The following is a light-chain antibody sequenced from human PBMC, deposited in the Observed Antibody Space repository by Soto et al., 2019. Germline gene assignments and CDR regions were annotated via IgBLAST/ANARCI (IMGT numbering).Light chain of an antibody. Sequence: QSALTQPRSVSGSPGQSVTISCTGTNNDIGGYNYVSWYQQLPGKAPKLMIYAVTQRPSGVPDRFSGSKSGNTASLTISGLQADDEADYFCCSYTASNLWVFGSGTKLTVL. CDR1: NNDIGGYNY. CDR2: AVT. CDR3: CSYTASNLWV. J-gene: IGLJ3*02. V-gene: IGLV2-11*01.